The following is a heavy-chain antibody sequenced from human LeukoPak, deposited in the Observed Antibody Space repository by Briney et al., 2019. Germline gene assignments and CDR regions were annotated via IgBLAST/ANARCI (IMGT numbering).Heavy chain of an antibody. D-gene: IGHD6-13*01. CDR3: AFSSWYYFDY. CDR1: GFTFTSYS. J-gene: IGHJ4*02. Sequence: GGSLRLSCAASGFTFTSYSMNWVRQAPGKGLEWVSSISSSSSYIYYADSVKGRFTISRDNAKNSLYLQMNSLRAEDTAVYYCAFSSWYYFDYWGQGTLVTISS. V-gene: IGHV3-21*01. CDR2: ISSSSSYI.